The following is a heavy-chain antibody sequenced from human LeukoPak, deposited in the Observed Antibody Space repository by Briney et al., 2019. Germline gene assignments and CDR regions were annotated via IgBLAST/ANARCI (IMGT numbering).Heavy chain of an antibody. Sequence: GGSLRLSCAASGLTGSSNFMTWVRQAPGKGLEWVSAIYSGGSTFYAASVRGRFNISRDNSKKTMFLQMSSLRAEDTAVYYCARDRRVVVTAAMSLLYYYYGMDVWGQGTTVTVSS. CDR3: ARDRRVVVTAAMSLLYYYYGMDV. J-gene: IGHJ6*02. CDR1: GLTGSSNF. CDR2: IYSGGST. D-gene: IGHD2-2*01. V-gene: IGHV3-66*01.